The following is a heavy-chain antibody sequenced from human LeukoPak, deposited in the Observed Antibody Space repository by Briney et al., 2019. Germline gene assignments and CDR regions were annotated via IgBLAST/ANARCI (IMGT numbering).Heavy chain of an antibody. CDR3: ARADMATITIDY. CDR2: ISSSGSNI. Sequence: QPGGSLRLSCAASGFTFRTSEMNWVRQAPGKGLEWVSYISSSGSNIYYADSVKGRFTISRDNAKNSLYLQMNSLRVEDTAVYYCARADMATITIDYWGQGTLVTVSS. CDR1: GFTFRTSE. V-gene: IGHV3-48*03. D-gene: IGHD5-24*01. J-gene: IGHJ4*02.